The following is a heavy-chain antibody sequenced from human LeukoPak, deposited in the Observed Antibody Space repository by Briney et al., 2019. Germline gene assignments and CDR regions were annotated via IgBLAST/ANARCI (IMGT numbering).Heavy chain of an antibody. CDR2: ISSSSYI. J-gene: IGHJ4*02. Sequence: GGSVRLSCAASGFTFSSYSMNWVRQAPGKGLEWVSSISSSSYIYYADSVKGRFTISRDNAKNSLYLQMNSLRAEDTAVYYCARAVAGRGTYFDYWGQGTLVTVS. D-gene: IGHD6-19*01. CDR1: GFTFSSYS. CDR3: ARAVAGRGTYFDY. V-gene: IGHV3-21*01.